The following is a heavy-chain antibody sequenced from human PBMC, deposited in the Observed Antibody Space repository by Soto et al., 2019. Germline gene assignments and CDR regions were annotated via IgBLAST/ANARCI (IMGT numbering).Heavy chain of an antibody. CDR2: ISYDGSDK. Sequence: QVQLVESGGGVVQPGRSLRLSCVASGFTFSRYAIHWFRQAPGKGLEWVAVISYDGSDKYYADSVKGRFTISRDNSKNTLYLQMTSLRPDDTAVYYCARDYGDYDFLAYWGQGTLVTVSS. V-gene: IGHV3-30-3*01. D-gene: IGHD4-17*01. CDR3: ARDYGDYDFLAY. CDR1: GFTFSRYA. J-gene: IGHJ4*02.